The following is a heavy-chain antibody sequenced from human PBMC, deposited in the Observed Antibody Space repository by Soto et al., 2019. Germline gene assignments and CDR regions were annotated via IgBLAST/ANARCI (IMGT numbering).Heavy chain of an antibody. D-gene: IGHD6-19*01. CDR2: ISGSGGST. CDR3: AKDRQPTAVAGTGYFQH. V-gene: IGHV3-23*01. Sequence: LRLSCAASGFTFSSYAMSWVRQAPGKGLEWVSAISGSGGSTYYADSVKGRFTISRDNSKNTLYLQMNSLRAEDTAVYYCAKDRQPTAVAGTGYFQHWGQGTLVTVSS. CDR1: GFTFSSYA. J-gene: IGHJ1*01.